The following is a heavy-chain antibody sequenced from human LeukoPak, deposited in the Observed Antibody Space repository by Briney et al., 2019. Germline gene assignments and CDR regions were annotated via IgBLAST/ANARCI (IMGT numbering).Heavy chain of an antibody. Sequence: SETLSLTCTVSGGSIFSSYWNWIRQSPGKGLGWLGYIYSNGITHYSPSLRGRGSMSMATSRNQFSLRLASVTAADTAIYYCARRAYFDSSGYSPTSGYFDLWGRGTLVTISS. J-gene: IGHJ2*01. CDR2: IYSNGIT. CDR1: GGSIFSSY. V-gene: IGHV4-4*08. CDR3: ARRAYFDSSGYSPTSGYFDL. D-gene: IGHD3-22*01.